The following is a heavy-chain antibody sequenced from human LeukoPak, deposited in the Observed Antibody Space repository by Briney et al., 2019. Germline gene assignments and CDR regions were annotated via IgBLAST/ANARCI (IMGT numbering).Heavy chain of an antibody. CDR2: INPNSGGT. V-gene: IGHV1-2*02. CDR1: GYTFTGYY. D-gene: IGHD3-22*01. J-gene: IGHJ4*02. CDR3: AGTYYYDSSGYYPRQDY. Sequence: GASVKVSCKASGYTFTGYYMHWVRQAPGQGLEWMGWINPNSGGTNYAQKFQGRVTITADKSTSTAYMELSSLRSEDTAVYYCAGTYYYDSSGYYPRQDYWGQGTLVTVSS.